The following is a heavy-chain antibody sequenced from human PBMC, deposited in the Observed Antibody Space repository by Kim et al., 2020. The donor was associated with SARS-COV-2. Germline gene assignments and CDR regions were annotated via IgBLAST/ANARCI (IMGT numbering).Heavy chain of an antibody. J-gene: IGHJ6*04. Sequence: KPDGSEEFQLASMKGRFTISRDNAKNSLFLQMNSRRGDDTAVYYCARALDVWGKGTTVTVSS. CDR3: ARALDV. V-gene: IGHV3-7*01. CDR2: KPDGSEE.